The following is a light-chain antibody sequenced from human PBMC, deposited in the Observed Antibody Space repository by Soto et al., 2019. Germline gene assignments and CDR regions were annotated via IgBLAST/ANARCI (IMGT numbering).Light chain of an antibody. J-gene: IGKJ3*01. CDR2: GAS. V-gene: IGKV3-20*01. CDR3: QQYGSSPPTFT. CDR1: QSVSSN. Sequence: EIVMTQSPATLSVSPGERATLSCRASQSVSSNLAWYQQKPGQAPRLLIYGASSRATGIPDRFSGSGSGTDFTLTISRLEPEDFAVYYCQQYGSSPPTFTFGPGTKVDIK.